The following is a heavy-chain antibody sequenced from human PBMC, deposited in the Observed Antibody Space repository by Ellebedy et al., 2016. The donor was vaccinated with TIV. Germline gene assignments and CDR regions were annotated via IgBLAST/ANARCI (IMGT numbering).Heavy chain of an antibody. CDR3: ASLTRSYYFDY. CDR1: GGSFSGYY. Sequence: GSLRLSXAVYGGSFSGYYWSWIRQPPGKGLEWIGEINHSGSTNYNPSLKSRVTISVDTSKNQFSLKLSSVTAADTAVYYCASLTRSYYFDYWGQGTLVTVSS. J-gene: IGHJ4*02. V-gene: IGHV4-34*01. D-gene: IGHD6-6*01. CDR2: INHSGST.